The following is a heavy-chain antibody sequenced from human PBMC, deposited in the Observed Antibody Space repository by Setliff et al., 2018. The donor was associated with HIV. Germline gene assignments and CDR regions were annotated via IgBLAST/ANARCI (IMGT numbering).Heavy chain of an antibody. CDR2: VSDGGGVT. CDR1: GFTFSSYA. D-gene: IGHD2-21*01. J-gene: IGHJ4*02. Sequence: GGSLRLSCVGSGFTFSSYAMTWARQAPGKGLEWVSFVSDGGGVTYYADSVKGRFTVSRDNSKDTLYLQMSSLRADDTAVYYCAKGRGDNSVLDSWGPGALVTVSS. V-gene: IGHV3-23*01. CDR3: AKGRGDNSVLDS.